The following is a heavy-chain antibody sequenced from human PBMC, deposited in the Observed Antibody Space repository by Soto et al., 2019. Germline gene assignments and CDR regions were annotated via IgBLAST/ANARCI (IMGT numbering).Heavy chain of an antibody. V-gene: IGHV3-9*01. J-gene: IGHJ4*02. Sequence: GGSLRLSCAASGFTFDDYGMHWVRQAPGKGLEWVSGISWNSGSIGYADSVKGRFTISRDNAKNSLYLQMNSLRAEDTALYYCAKGRSGWPLDYWGQGTLVTVSS. CDR3: AKGRSGWPLDY. CDR1: GFTFDDYG. CDR2: ISWNSGSI. D-gene: IGHD6-19*01.